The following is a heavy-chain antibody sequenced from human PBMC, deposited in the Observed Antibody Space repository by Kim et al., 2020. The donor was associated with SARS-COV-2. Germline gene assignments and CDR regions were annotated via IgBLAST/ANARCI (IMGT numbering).Heavy chain of an antibody. J-gene: IGHJ4*02. Sequence: SETLSLTCTVSGGSISSYYWSWIRQPPGKGLEWIGYIYYSGSPNYNPSLKSRVTISVDTSKNQLSLKLSSVTAADTAVYYCARLVSDYFDYWGQGTLVTVSS. CDR3: ARLVSDYFDY. V-gene: IGHV4-59*08. CDR1: GGSISSYY. CDR2: IYYSGSP.